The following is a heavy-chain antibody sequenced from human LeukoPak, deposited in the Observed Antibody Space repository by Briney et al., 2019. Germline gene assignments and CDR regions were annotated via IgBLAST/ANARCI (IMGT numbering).Heavy chain of an antibody. CDR3: ATSVMVYYYYGMDV. CDR2: IKQDGSEK. D-gene: IGHD2-8*01. J-gene: IGHJ6*04. Sequence: PGGSLRLSCAASGFTFSSYWMSWVRQAPGKGLEWVANIKQDGSEKYYVDSVKGRFTISRDNAKNSLYLQMNSLRAEDTAVYYCATSVMVYYYYGMDVWGKGTTVTVSS. CDR1: GFTFSSYW. V-gene: IGHV3-7*01.